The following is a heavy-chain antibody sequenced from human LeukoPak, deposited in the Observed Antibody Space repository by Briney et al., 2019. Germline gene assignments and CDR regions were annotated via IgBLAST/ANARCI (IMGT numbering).Heavy chain of an antibody. J-gene: IGHJ6*03. Sequence: GGSLRLSCAASGFTFSSYAMSWVRQAPGKGLEWVAVISYDGSNKYYADSVKGRFTISRDNSKNTLYLQMNSLRAEDTAVYYCAKSDKYYYYMDVWGKGTTVTVSS. CDR2: ISYDGSNK. V-gene: IGHV3-30*18. CDR1: GFTFSSYA. CDR3: AKSDKYYYYMDV.